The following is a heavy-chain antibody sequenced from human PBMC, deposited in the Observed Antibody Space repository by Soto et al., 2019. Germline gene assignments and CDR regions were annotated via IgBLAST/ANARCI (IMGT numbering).Heavy chain of an antibody. Sequence: PSETLSLTCTVSGRSMSGYDCSWIRQPAGERLEWTGRIYTSGTTDFKPSLKGRVTMSVDTSKNQFSLKLTSVTAADTALYYCAREDYYETGYYVVWGQGNQVTVSS. V-gene: IGHV4-4*07. CDR2: IYTSGTT. CDR1: GRSMSGYD. J-gene: IGHJ4*02. CDR3: AREDYYETGYYVV. D-gene: IGHD3-22*01.